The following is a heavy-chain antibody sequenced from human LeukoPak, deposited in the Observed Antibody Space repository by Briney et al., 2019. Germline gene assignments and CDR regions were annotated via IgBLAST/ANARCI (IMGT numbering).Heavy chain of an antibody. D-gene: IGHD1-26*01. CDR3: ARGNSGSYGGYDY. V-gene: IGHV3-53*01. J-gene: IGHJ4*02. Sequence: GGSLRLSCAASGFTFSSYSMNWVRQAPGKGLEWVSVIYSGGSTYYADSVEGRFTISRDNSKNTLYLQMNSLRAEDTAVYYCARGNSGSYGGYDYWGQGTLVTVSS. CDR1: GFTFSSYS. CDR2: IYSGGST.